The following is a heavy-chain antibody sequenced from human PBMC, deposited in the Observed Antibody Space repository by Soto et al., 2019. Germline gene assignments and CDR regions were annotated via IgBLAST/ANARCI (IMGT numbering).Heavy chain of an antibody. V-gene: IGHV4-59*08. CDR1: GGSISSYY. CDR3: ARSARGNRYRLDY. D-gene: IGHD3-10*01. Sequence: SETLSLTCTVSGGSISSYYWSWIRQPPGKGLEWIGYIYYSGSTNYNPSLKSRVTISVDTSKNQFSLKLSSVTAADTAVYYCARSARGNRYRLDYWGQGTLVTVSS. J-gene: IGHJ4*02. CDR2: IYYSGST.